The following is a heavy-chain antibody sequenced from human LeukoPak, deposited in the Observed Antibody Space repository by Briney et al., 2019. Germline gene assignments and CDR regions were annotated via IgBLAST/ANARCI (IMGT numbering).Heavy chain of an antibody. V-gene: IGHV4-38-2*01. Sequence: SETLSLTCAVSGYSISSGYYWGWIRQPPGEGLEWIGSIYHSGSTYYNPSLKSRVTISVDTSKNQFSLKLSSVTAADTAVYYCARQIVATVYFDYWGQGTLVTVSS. CDR1: GYSISSGYY. CDR2: IYHSGST. J-gene: IGHJ4*02. D-gene: IGHD2-15*01. CDR3: ARQIVATVYFDY.